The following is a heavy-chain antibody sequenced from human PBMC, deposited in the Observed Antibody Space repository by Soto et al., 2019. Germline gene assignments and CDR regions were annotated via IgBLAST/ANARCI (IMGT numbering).Heavy chain of an antibody. V-gene: IGHV3-23*01. Sequence: EVQLLESGGGLIQPGGSLRLFCAASGFSFSSYGMSWVRQAPGKGLEWVSAISGGGHNTYYADSVKGRFTISRDKSKNMLFLQMNSLRAEDTALYHCAKDSYYYDSSGYFDYWGQGALVTVSS. J-gene: IGHJ4*02. CDR3: AKDSYYYDSSGYFDY. CDR2: ISGGGHNT. D-gene: IGHD3-22*01. CDR1: GFSFSSYG.